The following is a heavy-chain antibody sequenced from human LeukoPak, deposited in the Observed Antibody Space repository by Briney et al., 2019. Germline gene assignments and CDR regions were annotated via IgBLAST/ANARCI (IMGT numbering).Heavy chain of an antibody. J-gene: IGHJ3*02. CDR3: ARGRGAFAI. CDR1: GGSFSGYY. Sequence: PSETLSLTCAVYGGSFSGYYWSWIRQPPGKGLEWIGEINHSGSTNYNPSLKSRVTISGDTSKNQFSLKLSSVTAADTAVYYCARGRGAFAIWGQGTMVTVPS. D-gene: IGHD5-12*01. V-gene: IGHV4-34*01. CDR2: INHSGST.